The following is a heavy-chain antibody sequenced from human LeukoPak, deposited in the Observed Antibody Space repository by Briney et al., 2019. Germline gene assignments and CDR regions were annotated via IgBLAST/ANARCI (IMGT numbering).Heavy chain of an antibody. V-gene: IGHV3-23*01. D-gene: IGHD3-22*01. CDR3: AKDPWGYYYDSSGYKPTPY. CDR2: ISGSGGST. Sequence: GGSLRLSGAASGFTFSSYAMSWVRQAPGKGLEWVSAISGSGGSTYYADSVKGRFTISRDNSKNTLYLQMNSLRAEDTAVYYCAKDPWGYYYDSSGYKPTPYWGQGTLVTVSS. J-gene: IGHJ4*02. CDR1: GFTFSSYA.